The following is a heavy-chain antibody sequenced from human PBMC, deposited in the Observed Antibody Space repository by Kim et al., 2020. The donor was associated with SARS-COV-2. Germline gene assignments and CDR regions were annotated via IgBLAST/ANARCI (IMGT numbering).Heavy chain of an antibody. D-gene: IGHD6-13*01. CDR3: ARHSWETYYYYGMDV. Sequence: PSFQGHVTISADKSISTAYLQWSSLKASDTAMYYCARHSWETYYYYGMDVWGQGTTVTVSS. V-gene: IGHV5-10-1*01. J-gene: IGHJ6*02.